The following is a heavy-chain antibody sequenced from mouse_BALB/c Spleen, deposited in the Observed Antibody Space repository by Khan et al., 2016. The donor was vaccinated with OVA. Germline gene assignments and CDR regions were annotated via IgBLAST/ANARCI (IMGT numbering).Heavy chain of an antibody. CDR1: GFTFSSYS. CDR2: ISSGGDYT. D-gene: IGHD4-1*01. Sequence: EVELVESGGDLVKPGGSLKLSCAASGFTFSSYSMSWVRQTPDKGLEWVASISSGGDYTYYPDIVTGRFTISRDNAKNTLYLQMSSLKSEDTAMYYCASHLTGSFAYWGQGTLVTVSA. V-gene: IGHV5-6*01. J-gene: IGHJ3*01. CDR3: ASHLTGSFAY.